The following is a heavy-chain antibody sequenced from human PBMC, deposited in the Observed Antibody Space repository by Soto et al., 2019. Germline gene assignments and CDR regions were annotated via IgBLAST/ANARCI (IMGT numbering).Heavy chain of an antibody. V-gene: IGHV3-30-3*01. J-gene: IGHJ6*02. Sequence: GGSLRLSCAASGFTFSSYAMHWVRQAPGKGLEWVAVISYDGSNKYYADSVKGRFTISRDNSKNTLYLQMNSLRAEDTAVYYCARDREVATRAYYYGMDVWGQGTTVTVS. CDR1: GFTFSSYA. CDR2: ISYDGSNK. D-gene: IGHD5-12*01. CDR3: ARDREVATRAYYYGMDV.